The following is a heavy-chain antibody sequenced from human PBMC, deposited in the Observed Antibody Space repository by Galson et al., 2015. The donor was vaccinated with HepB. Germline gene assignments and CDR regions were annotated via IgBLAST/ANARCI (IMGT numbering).Heavy chain of an antibody. J-gene: IGHJ4*02. CDR3: VNFSGYSNSPELY. D-gene: IGHD4-11*01. CDR1: AFFLRTYT. CDR2: MSMSSSHT. V-gene: IGHV3-21*06. Sequence: SLRLSCAGSAFFLRTYTMSWVRQTPGKGLEWVSSMSMSSSHTYYADSVTGRFTISRDSARNSVDLQMTSLRDEGTAVYYCVNFSGYSNSPELYWGQGTLVTVSS.